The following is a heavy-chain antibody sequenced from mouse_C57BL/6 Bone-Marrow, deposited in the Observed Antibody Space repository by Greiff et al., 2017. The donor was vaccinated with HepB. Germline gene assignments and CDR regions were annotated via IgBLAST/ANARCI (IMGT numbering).Heavy chain of an antibody. CDR3: ARGLRGY. D-gene: IGHD1-1*01. J-gene: IGHJ2*01. V-gene: IGHV1-50*01. Sequence: QAQLQQPGTELVKPGASVKLSCKASGYTFTSYWMQWVKQRPGQGLEWIGEIDPSDSYTNYNQKFKGKATLTVDTSSSTAYMQLSSLTSEDSAVYYCARGLRGYWGQGTTLTVSS. CDR1: GYTFTSYW. CDR2: IDPSDSYT.